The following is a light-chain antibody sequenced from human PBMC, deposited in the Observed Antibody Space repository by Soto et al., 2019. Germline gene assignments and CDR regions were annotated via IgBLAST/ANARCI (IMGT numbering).Light chain of an antibody. Sequence: QSALTQTASVSGSPGQSITISFTGTSSDVGGYNFVSWYQQHPGKAPKLIIHEVTNRPSGVSTRFSGSKSGNTASLTISGLQAEDEAVYYCCSHSSSITWMFGGGTKLTVL. J-gene: IGLJ3*02. V-gene: IGLV2-14*03. CDR2: EVT. CDR1: SSDVGGYNF. CDR3: CSHSSSITWM.